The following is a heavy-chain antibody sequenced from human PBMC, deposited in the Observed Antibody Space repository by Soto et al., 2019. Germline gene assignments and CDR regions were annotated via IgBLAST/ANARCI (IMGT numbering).Heavy chain of an antibody. Sequence: EVQLVESGGGLVQPGGSLRLSCAASGFTFSTYWMQWVSRVPGEGLVWVSSISENGGITTYADSVKGRFTISRDNAKNTLYLQMNGLRVEDTAIYYCAREYYSSGTHWGQGTLVTVST. CDR1: GFTFSTYW. D-gene: IGHD3-10*01. CDR3: AREYYSSGTH. J-gene: IGHJ1*01. CDR2: ISENGGIT. V-gene: IGHV3-74*01.